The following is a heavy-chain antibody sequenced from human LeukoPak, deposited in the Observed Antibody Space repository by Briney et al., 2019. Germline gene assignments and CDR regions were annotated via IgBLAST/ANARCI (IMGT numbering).Heavy chain of an antibody. CDR1: GFTFSSYA. Sequence: GGSLRLSCAASGFTFSSYAMGWVRQAPGKGLEWVSAISGTGNRTYYADSVKGRFTISRDNSKNTLYLQMNSLRTEDTAVYYCAKWGCSGGSCYPFDYWGQGTLVTVSS. CDR2: ISGTGNRT. CDR3: AKWGCSGGSCYPFDY. D-gene: IGHD2-15*01. J-gene: IGHJ4*02. V-gene: IGHV3-23*01.